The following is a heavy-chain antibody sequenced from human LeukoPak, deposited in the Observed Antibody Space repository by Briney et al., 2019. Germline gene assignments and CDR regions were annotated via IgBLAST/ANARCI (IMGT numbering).Heavy chain of an antibody. D-gene: IGHD3-3*01. Sequence: SETLSLTCTVSGGSISSYYWSWIRQPPGKGLEWIGSIYHSGSTYYNPSLKSRVTISVDTSKNQFSLKLSSVTAADTAVYYCAREDYDFWSGYRKPHFDYWGQGTLVTVSS. CDR1: GGSISSYY. CDR2: IYHSGST. CDR3: AREDYDFWSGYRKPHFDY. V-gene: IGHV4-38-2*02. J-gene: IGHJ4*02.